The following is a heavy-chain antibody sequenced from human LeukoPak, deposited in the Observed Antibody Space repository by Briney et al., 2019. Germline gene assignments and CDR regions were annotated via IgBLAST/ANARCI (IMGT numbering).Heavy chain of an antibody. CDR2: INPSGGST. Sequence: ASVKVSCKASGYTFTRYYMHWVRQAPGQELEWMGIINPSGGSTSYAQKFQGRVTMTRDMSTSTVYMELSSLRAEDTAVYYCAELGITMIGGVWGKGTTVTISS. CDR3: AELGITMIGGV. J-gene: IGHJ6*04. V-gene: IGHV1-46*01. D-gene: IGHD3-10*02. CDR1: GYTFTRYY.